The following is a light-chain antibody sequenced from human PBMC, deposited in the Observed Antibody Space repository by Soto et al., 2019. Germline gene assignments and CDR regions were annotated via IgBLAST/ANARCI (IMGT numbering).Light chain of an antibody. Sequence: ENVLTQSPGTPSLSPGERATLSCRASQSIPNRYLAWFQQKPGQAPRLLIYGASSRATGIPDRFSGSGSGTDFTLTISRLEPEDFAVYYCQQYGSSGTFGQGTKVDIK. CDR3: QQYGSSGT. J-gene: IGKJ1*01. CDR2: GAS. V-gene: IGKV3-20*01. CDR1: QSIPNRY.